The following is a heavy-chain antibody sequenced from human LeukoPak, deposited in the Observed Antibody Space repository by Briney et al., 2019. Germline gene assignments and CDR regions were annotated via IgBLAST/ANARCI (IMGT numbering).Heavy chain of an antibody. CDR2: IIPIFGIA. CDR3: ARVPDTAMVPYYGMDV. V-gene: IGHV1-69*04. CDR1: GGTFSSYA. D-gene: IGHD5-18*01. J-gene: IGHJ6*02. Sequence: SVKVSCTASGGTFSSYAISWVRQAPGQGLEWMGRIIPIFGIANYVQKFQGRVTITADKSTSTAYMELSSLRSEDTAVYYCARVPDTAMVPYYGMDVWGQGTTVTVSS.